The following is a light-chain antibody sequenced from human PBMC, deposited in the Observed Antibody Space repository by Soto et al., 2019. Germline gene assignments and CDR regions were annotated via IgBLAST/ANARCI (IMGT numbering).Light chain of an antibody. CDR2: GNT. J-gene: IGLJ1*01. CDR1: SSNIGSTYD. CDR3: QSYDDSLSVHYV. Sequence: QFARAQPPAMAGAPGQGVTISCTGSSSNIGSTYDVQWYQQLPGTAPKLLIHGNTDRPSGVPDRFSGSKSGTSASLAITGLQADDEADYYCQSYDDSLSVHYVFGTGTKVTVL. V-gene: IGLV1-40*01.